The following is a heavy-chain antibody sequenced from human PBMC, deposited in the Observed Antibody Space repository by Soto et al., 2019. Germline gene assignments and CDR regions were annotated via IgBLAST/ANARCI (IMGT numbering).Heavy chain of an antibody. CDR1: GYSFTFYY. D-gene: IGHD2-2*02. CDR3: ARGRRHTF. CDR2: INPDGGAT. Sequence: QVQLLQSGAEVKKPGASVIISCKASGYSFTFYYIYWVRQAPGQGLEWIGKINPDGGATPYAQTFQGRVAITSDASTGTVYLELSSLTSDDTAVYFCARGRRHTFWGQGTLVSVSS. V-gene: IGHV1-46*01. J-gene: IGHJ4*02.